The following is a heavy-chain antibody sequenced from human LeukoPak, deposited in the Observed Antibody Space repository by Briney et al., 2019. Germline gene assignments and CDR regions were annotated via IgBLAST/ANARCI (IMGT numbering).Heavy chain of an antibody. V-gene: IGHV3-66*04. CDR3: AKPPDVLLWFGGLRN. Sequence: GGSLRLSCAASGFTVSSNYMSWVRQAPGKGLEWVSVIYSGGSTYYADSVKGRFTISRDNSKNTLYLQMNSLRAEDTAVYYCAKPPDVLLWFGGLRNWGQGTLVTVSS. J-gene: IGHJ4*02. CDR1: GFTVSSNY. CDR2: IYSGGST. D-gene: IGHD3-10*01.